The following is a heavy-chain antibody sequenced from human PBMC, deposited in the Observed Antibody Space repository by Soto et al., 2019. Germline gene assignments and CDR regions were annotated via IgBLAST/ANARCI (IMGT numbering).Heavy chain of an antibody. J-gene: IGHJ3*02. V-gene: IGHV3-23*01. CDR2: ISGSGGST. Sequence: GGSLRLSCAASGFTFSSYAMSWVRQSPGKGLEWVSAISGSGGSTYYADSVKGRFTISRDNSKNTLYLQMNSLRAEDTAVYYCAKISSWYLDAFDIWGQGTMVTVSS. CDR1: GFTFSSYA. D-gene: IGHD6-13*01. CDR3: AKISSWYLDAFDI.